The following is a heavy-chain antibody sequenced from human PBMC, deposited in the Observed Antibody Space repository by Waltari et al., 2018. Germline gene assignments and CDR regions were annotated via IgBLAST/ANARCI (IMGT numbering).Heavy chain of an antibody. CDR3: ARLFNHYIDV. V-gene: IGHV4-39*01. J-gene: IGHJ6*03. CDR2: VHYTGNP. CDR1: GGSISTNNFY. Sequence: QLQLQESGPGLVKSSETLSLICSVSGGSISTNNFYWGWIRQTPGKGLEWIGSVHYTGNPYYNTTLKPRVTTSVDSSKNEFSLRMRYVTASEQAVSYCARLFNHYIDVWGRGTAVTVSS.